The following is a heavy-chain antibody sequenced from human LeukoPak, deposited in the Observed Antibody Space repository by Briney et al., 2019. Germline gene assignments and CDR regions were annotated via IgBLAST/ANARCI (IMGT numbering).Heavy chain of an antibody. CDR2: ISSSGSTI. CDR1: RFTFSDYY. D-gene: IGHD2-15*01. Sequence: WGSLRLSCAASRFTFSDYYVSWIRQAPGKGLEWVSYISSSGSTIYYADSVKGRFTISRDNAKNSLYLQMNSLRAEDTAVYYCARARGYCSGGSCYHYYYGMDVWGQGTTVTVSS. CDR3: ARARGYCSGGSCYHYYYGMDV. V-gene: IGHV3-11*01. J-gene: IGHJ6*02.